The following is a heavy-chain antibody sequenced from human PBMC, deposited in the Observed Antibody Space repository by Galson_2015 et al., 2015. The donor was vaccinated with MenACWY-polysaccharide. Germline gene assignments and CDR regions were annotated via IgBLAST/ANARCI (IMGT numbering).Heavy chain of an antibody. Sequence: SETLSLTCTVSGGSISSSSYYWGWIRQPPGKGLEWIGSIYYSGSTYYNPSLKSRVTISVDTSKNQFSLKLSSVTAADTAVYYCARENTLFDPWGQGTLVTVSS. CDR3: ARENTLFDP. D-gene: IGHD2-2*02. J-gene: IGHJ5*02. V-gene: IGHV4-39*07. CDR2: IYYSGST. CDR1: GGSISSSSYY.